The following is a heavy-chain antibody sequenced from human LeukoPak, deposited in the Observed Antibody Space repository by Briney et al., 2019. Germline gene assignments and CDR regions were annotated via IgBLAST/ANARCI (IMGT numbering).Heavy chain of an antibody. Sequence: GGSLRLSCAASGFTFSSYAMSWVRQAPGKGLEWGSAISGSGGSTYYADSVKGRFTISRDNPKNTLYLQMNSLRAEDTAVFYCAKRSGYTTGWFFDFWGQGTLVTVSS. J-gene: IGHJ4*02. CDR2: ISGSGGST. CDR3: AKRSGYTTGWFFDF. CDR1: GFTFSSYA. V-gene: IGHV3-23*01. D-gene: IGHD6-19*01.